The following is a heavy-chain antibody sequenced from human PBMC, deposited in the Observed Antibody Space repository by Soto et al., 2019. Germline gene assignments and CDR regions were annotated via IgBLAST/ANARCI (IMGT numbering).Heavy chain of an antibody. CDR2: FNSDGRSR. D-gene: IGHD3-9*01. CDR1: GFTFSSYW. V-gene: IGHV3-74*01. CDR3: ARDRSRYFDWSAFDY. J-gene: IGHJ4*02. Sequence: EVQLVESGGGLVQPGGSLRLSCAASGFTFSSYWMHWVRQAPGKGLVWVSRFNSDGRSRSYGDSVKGRFTISRDNAKNTLYLQMNSLRAEDTAVYYCARDRSRYFDWSAFDYWGQGTLVTVSS.